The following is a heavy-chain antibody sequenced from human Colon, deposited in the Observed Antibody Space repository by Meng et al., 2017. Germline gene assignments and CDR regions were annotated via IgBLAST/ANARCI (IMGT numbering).Heavy chain of an antibody. Sequence: GESLKISCAASGFTVSSNYMSWVRQAPGKGLEWVSVIYSGGSTYYADSVKGRFTISRDNSKNTLYLKMKSLRAEDKAVYSCARDGGATTSGYYQGDYWGQGTLVTVSS. D-gene: IGHD3-22*01. CDR3: ARDGGATTSGYYQGDY. J-gene: IGHJ4*02. CDR1: GFTVSSNY. CDR2: IYSGGST. V-gene: IGHV3-66*02.